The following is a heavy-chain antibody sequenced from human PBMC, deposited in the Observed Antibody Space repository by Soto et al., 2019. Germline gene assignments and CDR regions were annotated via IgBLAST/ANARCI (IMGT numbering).Heavy chain of an antibody. CDR1: GFTLSSYA. D-gene: IGHD3-22*01. J-gene: IGHJ4*02. CDR2: ISSNGGST. CDR3: VKADYYDSSGYYYDPY. Sequence: WGALRLSWLSPGFTLSSYAIHLVRQAPGEGLEYVSAISSNGGSTYYADSVKGRFTISRDNSKNTLYLQMSSLRAEDTAVYYCVKADYYDSSGYYYDPYWGQGTLVTVSS. V-gene: IGHV3-64D*08.